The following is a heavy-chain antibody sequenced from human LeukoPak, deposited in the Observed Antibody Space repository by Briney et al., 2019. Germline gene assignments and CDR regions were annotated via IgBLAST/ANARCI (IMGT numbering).Heavy chain of an antibody. J-gene: IGHJ4*02. Sequence: ASVKVSCKASGYTFTNYYMHWVRQAPGQGLEWMGIINPSGSNTSYAQKFQGRVTMTRDTSTSTVYMELSSLRSEDTAVYYCARSGSSTSCPRDYWGQGTLVTVAP. CDR3: ARSGSSTSCPRDY. D-gene: IGHD2-2*01. V-gene: IGHV1-46*01. CDR2: INPSGSNT. CDR1: GYTFTNYY.